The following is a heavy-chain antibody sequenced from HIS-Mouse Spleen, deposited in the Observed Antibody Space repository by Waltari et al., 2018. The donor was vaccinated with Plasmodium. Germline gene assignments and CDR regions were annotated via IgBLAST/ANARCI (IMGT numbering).Heavy chain of an antibody. Sequence: EVQLVETGGGLIQPGGSLRLSCAASGFTVSSTYMSWIRQAPGEGREWVSVIYSGGSTYYADSVKGRFTISRDNSKNTLYLQMNSLRAEDTAVYYCARYRIAASYFDYWGQGTLVTVSS. J-gene: IGHJ4*02. CDR3: ARYRIAASYFDY. CDR1: GFTVSSTY. CDR2: IYSGGST. V-gene: IGHV3-53*02. D-gene: IGHD3-16*02.